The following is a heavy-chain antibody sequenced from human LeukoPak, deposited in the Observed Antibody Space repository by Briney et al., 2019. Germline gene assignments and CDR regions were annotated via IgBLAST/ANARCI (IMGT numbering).Heavy chain of an antibody. CDR3: ARGYSSGWYLPLDY. Sequence: SETLSLTCAVYGGSFSGYYWSWIRQPPGKGLEWIGEINHSGSTYYNPSLKSRVTISVDRSKNQFSLKLSSVTAADTAVYYCARGYSSGWYLPLDYWGQGTLVTVSS. V-gene: IGHV4-34*01. D-gene: IGHD6-19*01. J-gene: IGHJ4*02. CDR1: GGSFSGYY. CDR2: INHSGST.